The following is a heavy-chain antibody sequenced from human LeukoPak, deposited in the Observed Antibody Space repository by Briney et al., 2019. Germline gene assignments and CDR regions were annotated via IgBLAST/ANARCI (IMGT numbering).Heavy chain of an antibody. CDR2: IYSGGST. D-gene: IGHD3-22*01. CDR3: ARERPNYYDRSPYYFNY. Sequence: GGSLRLSCAASGFTVSSNYMSWVRQAPGKGLEWVSVIYSGGSTYYADSVKGRFTISRDNSKNTLYLQMNSLRAEDTGVYYCARERPNYYDRSPYYFNYWGQGTLVTVSS. J-gene: IGHJ4*02. CDR1: GFTVSSNY. V-gene: IGHV3-53*01.